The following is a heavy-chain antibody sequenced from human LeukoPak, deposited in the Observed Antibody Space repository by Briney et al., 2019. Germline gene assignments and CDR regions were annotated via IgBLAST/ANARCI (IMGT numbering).Heavy chain of an antibody. CDR2: ISYDGTYK. CDR1: GFTFSNHG. D-gene: IGHD5-24*01. J-gene: IGHJ4*02. CDR3: AKKSQPGVDMATIHFDH. V-gene: IGHV3-30*18. Sequence: GGSLRLSCAASGFTFSNHGMHWVRQAPGKGLEWVAIISYDGTYKYYADSVKGRFTISRDNSENTLYLQMNSLRAEDTAVYYCAKKSQPGVDMATIHFDHGGQGTLVTVSS.